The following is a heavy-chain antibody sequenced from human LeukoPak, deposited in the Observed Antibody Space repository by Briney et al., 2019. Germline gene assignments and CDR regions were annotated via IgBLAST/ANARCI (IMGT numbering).Heavy chain of an antibody. CDR2: ISGSGGST. V-gene: IGHV3-23*01. CDR1: GFTFSSYA. CDR3: ARGSLDGTYTFDI. D-gene: IGHD1-1*01. J-gene: IGHJ3*02. Sequence: PGGSLRLSCAASGFTFSSYAMSWVRQAPGKGLEWVSAISGSGGSTYYADSVKGRFTISRDNSKNTLYLQMNSLRAEDTAVYYCARGSLDGTYTFDIWGQGAMVTVSS.